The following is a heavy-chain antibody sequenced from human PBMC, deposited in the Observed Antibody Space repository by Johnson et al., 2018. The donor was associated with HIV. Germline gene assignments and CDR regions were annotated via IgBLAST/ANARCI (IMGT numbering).Heavy chain of an antibody. CDR2: ISSSGSTI. Sequence: QVQLVESGGGVVRPGGSLRLSCAASGLTFSDYYMSWIRQAPGKWLEWVSYISSSGSTIYYADSVKGRFTISRDNAKNSLYLQMNSLRAEDTAVYYCARWIQLWVAFDIWGQGTMVTVSS. D-gene: IGHD5-18*01. V-gene: IGHV3-11*04. J-gene: IGHJ3*02. CDR1: GLTFSDYY. CDR3: ARWIQLWVAFDI.